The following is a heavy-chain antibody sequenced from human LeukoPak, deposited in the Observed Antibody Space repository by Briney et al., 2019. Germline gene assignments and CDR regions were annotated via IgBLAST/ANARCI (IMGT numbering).Heavy chain of an antibody. CDR1: GYTFTSYY. V-gene: IGHV1-46*01. Sequence: GASVRVSCTASGYTFTSYYMHWVRQAPGQGLEWMGIINPSGGSTSYAQKFQGRVTMTRDTSTSTVYMELSSLRSEDTAVYYCARARIRSAFDIWGQGTMVTVSS. D-gene: IGHD2-15*01. J-gene: IGHJ3*02. CDR3: ARARIRSAFDI. CDR2: INPSGGST.